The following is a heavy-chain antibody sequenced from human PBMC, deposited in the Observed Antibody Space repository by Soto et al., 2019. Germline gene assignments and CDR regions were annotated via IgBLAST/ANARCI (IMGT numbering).Heavy chain of an antibody. CDR1: GFTFSSYS. Sequence: GGSLRLSCAASGFTFSSYSMHWVRQAPGKGLVWVSRINSDGSSTSYADSVKGRFTISRDNDKNTMYLQMNSLRAEDAAVYYCARDLYCGGDCYSAFDIWGQGTMVTGSS. V-gene: IGHV3-74*01. J-gene: IGHJ3*02. D-gene: IGHD2-21*02. CDR3: ARDLYCGGDCYSAFDI. CDR2: INSDGSST.